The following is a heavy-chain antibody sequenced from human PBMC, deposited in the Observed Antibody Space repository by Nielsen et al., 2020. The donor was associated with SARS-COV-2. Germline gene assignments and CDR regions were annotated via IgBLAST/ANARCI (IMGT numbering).Heavy chain of an antibody. D-gene: IGHD3-10*01. CDR3: KAMVRGVYYYYGMDV. J-gene: IGHJ6*02. V-gene: IGHV3-74*01. Sequence: GESLKISCAASGFTFSSYWMHWVRQAPGKGLVWVSRINSDGSSTSYADSVKGRFTISRDNAKNTLYLQMNSLRAEDTAVYYCKAMVRGVYYYYGMDVWGQGTTVTVSS. CDR1: GFTFSSYW. CDR2: INSDGSST.